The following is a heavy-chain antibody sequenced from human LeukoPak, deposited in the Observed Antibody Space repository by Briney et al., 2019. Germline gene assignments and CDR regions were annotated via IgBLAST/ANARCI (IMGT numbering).Heavy chain of an antibody. CDR2: MNPNSGNT. J-gene: IGHJ6*03. V-gene: IGHV1-8*01. CDR3: ARVTGTFYYYYMDV. D-gene: IGHD1/OR15-1a*01. CDR1: GYTFTSYD. Sequence: GASVKVSCKASGYTFTSYDINWVQQATGQGLEWMGWMNPNSGNTGYAQKFQGRVTMTRNTSISTAYMELSSLRSEDTAVYYCARVTGTFYYYYMDVWGKGTTVTVSS.